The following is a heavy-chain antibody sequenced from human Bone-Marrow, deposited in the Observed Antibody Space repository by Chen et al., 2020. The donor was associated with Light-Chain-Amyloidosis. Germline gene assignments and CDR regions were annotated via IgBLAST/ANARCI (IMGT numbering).Heavy chain of an antibody. CDR3: ARRRDGYNFDY. D-gene: IGHD5-12*01. CDR1: GYTFPKYW. V-gene: IGHV5-51*01. CDR2: IYPDDSDA. Sequence: EVQLEQSGPEVKKPGESLKISCKGSGYTFPKYWIGWVRQMPGKGLEWMGVIYPDDSDARYSPSFGGQVTISANKSITSAYLQWRSLKASDTAMYYCARRRDGYNFDYWGQGTLVTVSS. J-gene: IGHJ4*02.